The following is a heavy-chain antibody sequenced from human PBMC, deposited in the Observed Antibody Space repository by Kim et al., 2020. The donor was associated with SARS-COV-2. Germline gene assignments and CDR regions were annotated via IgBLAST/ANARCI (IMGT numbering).Heavy chain of an antibody. CDR3: ARDRGIAVVPRLFYY. D-gene: IGHD6-19*01. CDR2: IKQDGSEK. V-gene: IGHV3-7*01. J-gene: IGHJ4*02. Sequence: GGSLRLSCAASGFTFSSYWMSWVRQAPGKGLEWVANIKQDGSEKYYVDSAKGRFTISRDNAKNSLYLQMNSLRAEDTAVYYCARDRGIAVVPRLFYYWGQGTLVTVSS. CDR1: GFTFSSYW.